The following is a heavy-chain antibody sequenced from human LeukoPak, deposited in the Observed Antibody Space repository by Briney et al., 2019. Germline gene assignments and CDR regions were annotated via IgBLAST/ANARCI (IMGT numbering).Heavy chain of an antibody. V-gene: IGHV3-53*01. CDR1: GLIVSYSY. Sequence: GGSLRLSCAAPGLIVSYSYMNWVRQVPGKGLEWVSVIYSGGKTYYADSVKGRFTISRDNSKNTVYLQMNSLRAEDTAVYFCARASHTSNWYYFDVWGQGALVTVSS. CDR3: ARASHTSNWYYFDV. J-gene: IGHJ4*02. D-gene: IGHD1-20*01. CDR2: IYSGGKT.